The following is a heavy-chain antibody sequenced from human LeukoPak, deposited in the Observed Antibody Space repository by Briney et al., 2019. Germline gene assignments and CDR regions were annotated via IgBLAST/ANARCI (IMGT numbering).Heavy chain of an antibody. V-gene: IGHV3-74*01. D-gene: IGHD3-22*01. CDR2: INSDGSST. Sequence: PRGSLRLSCAASGFTFSRYWMHWVRQAPGKGLVWVSRINSDGSSTNYADSVKGRFTISRDNAKNTLYLQMNSLRVEDTAVYYCASSSGGFNWFDPWGQGTLVTVSS. CDR1: GFTFSRYW. J-gene: IGHJ5*02. CDR3: ASSSGGFNWFDP.